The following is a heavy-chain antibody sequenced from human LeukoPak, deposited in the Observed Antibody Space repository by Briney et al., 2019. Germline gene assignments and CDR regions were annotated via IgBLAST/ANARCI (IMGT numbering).Heavy chain of an antibody. Sequence: PSGTLSLTCAVSGGSISSSNWWSWVRQPPGKGLEWIGEIYHSGSTNYNPSLKSRVTISVATSKNQFSLKLSSVTAADTAVYYCASMNAGFSAAPGYWGQGTLVTVSS. D-gene: IGHD6-13*01. CDR1: GGSISSSNW. CDR3: ASMNAGFSAAPGY. J-gene: IGHJ4*02. V-gene: IGHV4-4*02. CDR2: IYHSGST.